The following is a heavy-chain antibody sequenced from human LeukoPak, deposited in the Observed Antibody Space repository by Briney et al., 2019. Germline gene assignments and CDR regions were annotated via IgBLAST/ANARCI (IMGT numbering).Heavy chain of an antibody. J-gene: IGHJ4*02. CDR3: ARDIHSSSGFDY. CDR2: ISSSSSYI. CDR1: GFTFSSYS. V-gene: IGHV3-21*01. D-gene: IGHD6-6*01. Sequence: GSLRLSCAASGFTFSSYSMNWVRQAPGKGLEWVSSISSSSSYIYYADSVKGRFTISRDNAKNSLYLQMNSLRAEDTAVYYCARDIHSSSGFDYWGQGTLVTVSS.